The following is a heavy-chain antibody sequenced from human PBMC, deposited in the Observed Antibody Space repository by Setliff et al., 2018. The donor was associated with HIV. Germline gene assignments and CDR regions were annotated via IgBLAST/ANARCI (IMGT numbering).Heavy chain of an antibody. V-gene: IGHV3-23*01. Sequence: QPGGSLRLSCAASGFTLSGYWLSWVRQAPGEGLEWVSAILSTGERTFYADSVKGRFTISRDNSKNTVYLQMNSLRAEDTAEYYCAKELAASGLGYFDSWGRGILVTVSS. CDR3: AKELAASGLGYFDS. D-gene: IGHD3-22*01. J-gene: IGHJ4*02. CDR2: ILSTGERT. CDR1: GFTLSGYW.